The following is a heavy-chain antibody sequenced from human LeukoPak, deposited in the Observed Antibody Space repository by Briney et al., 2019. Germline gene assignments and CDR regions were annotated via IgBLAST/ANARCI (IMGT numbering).Heavy chain of an antibody. D-gene: IGHD1-26*01. V-gene: IGHV3-23*01. CDR2: ISGSGGST. CDR3: AKRPLYSGIDY. CDR1: GFTFSGSA. J-gene: IGHJ4*02. Sequence: GGSLKLSCAASGFTFSGSAVHWVRQAPGKGLEWVSAISGSGGSTYYADSVKGRFTISRDNSKNTLYLQMNSLRAEDTAVYYCAKRPLYSGIDYWGQGTLVTVSS.